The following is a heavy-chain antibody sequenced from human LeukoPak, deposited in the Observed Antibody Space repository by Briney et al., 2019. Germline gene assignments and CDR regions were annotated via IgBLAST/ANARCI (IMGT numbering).Heavy chain of an antibody. CDR3: TRGTEDYYGSGGDY. V-gene: IGHV3-49*04. Sequence: QPGGSLRLSCTASGFTFGDYAMSWVRQAPGKGLEWVGFIRSKAYGGTTEYAASVKGRFTISRDDSKSIAYLQMNSLKTEDTAVYYCTRGTEDYYGSGGDYRGQGTLVTVSS. J-gene: IGHJ4*02. D-gene: IGHD3-10*01. CDR2: IRSKAYGGTT. CDR1: GFTFGDYA.